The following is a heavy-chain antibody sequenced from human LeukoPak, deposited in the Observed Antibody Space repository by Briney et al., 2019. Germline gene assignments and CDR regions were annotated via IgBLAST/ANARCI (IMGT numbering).Heavy chain of an antibody. V-gene: IGHV3-23*01. CDR3: TRLSDCTNGVCAIN. D-gene: IGHD2-8*01. CDR1: GFTFSSYA. CDR2: ISGGAGRT. Sequence: GGSLRLSCAASGFTFSSYAMSWVRQAPGKGLEWVSFISGGAGRTFYADSVKGRFTISRDNSKNTLYLQMNSLKTEDTAVYYCTRLSDCTNGVCAINWGQGTLVTVTS. J-gene: IGHJ4*02.